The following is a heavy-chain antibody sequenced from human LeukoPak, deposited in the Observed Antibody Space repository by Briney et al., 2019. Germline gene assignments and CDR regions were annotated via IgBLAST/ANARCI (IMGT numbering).Heavy chain of an antibody. V-gene: IGHV4-34*01. D-gene: IGHD6-13*01. CDR3: ARGGEIAAVNYYFDY. CDR1: GGSFSGYY. Sequence: SETLSLTCAVYGGSFSGYYWSWIRQPPGKGLEWIGEINHSGSTNYNPSLKSRVTISVDTSKNQFSLKLSSVTAADTAVYHCARGGEIAAVNYYFDYWGQGTVVTVSP. J-gene: IGHJ4*02. CDR2: INHSGST.